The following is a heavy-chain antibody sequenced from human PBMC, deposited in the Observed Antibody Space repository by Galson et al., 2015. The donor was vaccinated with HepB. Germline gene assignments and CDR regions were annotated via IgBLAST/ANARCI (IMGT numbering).Heavy chain of an antibody. V-gene: IGHV2-5*02. Sequence: PALVKPTQTLTLTCTFSGFSLSTSGVGVGWIRQPPGKALEWLALIYWDDDKRYSPSLKSRLTITKDTSKNQVVLTMTNMDPVDTATYYCAHSRPTDWGLSGEFGHWGQGTLVTVSS. CDR2: IYWDDDK. CDR1: GFSLSTSGVG. J-gene: IGHJ4*02. D-gene: IGHD3-10*01. CDR3: AHSRPTDWGLSGEFGH.